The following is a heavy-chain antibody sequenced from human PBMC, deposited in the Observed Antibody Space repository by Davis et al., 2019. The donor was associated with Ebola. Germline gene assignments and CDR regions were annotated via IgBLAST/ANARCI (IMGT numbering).Heavy chain of an antibody. CDR2: IHGSGTGA. D-gene: IGHD2-8*02. CDR1: GFTFSNYA. V-gene: IGHV3-23*01. J-gene: IGHJ6*02. Sequence: PGGSLRLSCAVSGFTFSNYAMTWFRQAPGKGLEWVSAIHGSGTGAFYADSVKGRFTISRDDSKNTVFLQINSLGADDTAVYYCAKDLFWWSASDVWGQGTTVTVSS. CDR3: AKDLFWWSASDV.